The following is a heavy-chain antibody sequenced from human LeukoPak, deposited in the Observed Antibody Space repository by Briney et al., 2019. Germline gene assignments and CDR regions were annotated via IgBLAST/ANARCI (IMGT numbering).Heavy chain of an antibody. CDR2: IWYDGSNK. Sequence: GGSLRLSCAASGFTFSSYGMHWVRQAPGKGLEXXAVIWYDGSNKYYADSVKGRFTISRDNSKNTLYLQMNSLRAEDTAVYYCARDSDHLAFDLWGRGTLVTVSS. CDR3: ARDSDHLAFDL. CDR1: GFTFSSYG. V-gene: IGHV3-33*01. J-gene: IGHJ2*01. D-gene: IGHD1-14*01.